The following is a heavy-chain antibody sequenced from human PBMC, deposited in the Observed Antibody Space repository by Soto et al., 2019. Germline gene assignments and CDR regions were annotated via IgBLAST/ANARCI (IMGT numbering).Heavy chain of an antibody. CDR2: INHSGST. Sequence: LVTLSLTCAVYGGSFSGYYWSWIRQPPGKGLEWIGEINHSGSTNYNPSLKSRVTISVDTSKNQFSLKLSSVTAADTAVYYCARAYGGYADYWGQGALVTVSP. CDR3: ARAYGGYADY. CDR1: GGSFSGYY. V-gene: IGHV4-34*01. J-gene: IGHJ4*02. D-gene: IGHD5-12*01.